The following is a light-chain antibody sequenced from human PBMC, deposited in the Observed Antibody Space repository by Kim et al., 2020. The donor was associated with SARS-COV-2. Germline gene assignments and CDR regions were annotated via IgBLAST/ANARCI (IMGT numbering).Light chain of an antibody. Sequence: TIKCKASQNRLTSSTNKNYLAWYQQKPGQPPKLLIYWASIRESGVPDRFSGSGNGTDFSHTNSSLQTEDVAVYYCQQDDSVPSFTFGGGTKVDIK. J-gene: IGKJ4*01. CDR2: WAS. CDR1: QNRLTSSTNKNY. V-gene: IGKV4-1*01. CDR3: QQDDSVPSFT.